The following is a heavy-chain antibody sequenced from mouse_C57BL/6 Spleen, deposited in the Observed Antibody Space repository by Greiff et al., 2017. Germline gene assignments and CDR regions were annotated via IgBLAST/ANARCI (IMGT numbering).Heavy chain of an antibody. Sequence: VQLQESGAELVKPGASVKISCKASGYAFSSYWMNWVKQRPGKGLEWIGQLYPGDGDTNYNGKFKGKDTLTADKSSSTAYMQLSSLTSEDSAVYFCARGGDYYGSSYPAWFAYWGQGTLVTVSA. V-gene: IGHV1-80*01. D-gene: IGHD1-1*01. CDR2: LYPGDGDT. CDR1: GYAFSSYW. J-gene: IGHJ3*01. CDR3: ARGGDYYGSSYPAWFAY.